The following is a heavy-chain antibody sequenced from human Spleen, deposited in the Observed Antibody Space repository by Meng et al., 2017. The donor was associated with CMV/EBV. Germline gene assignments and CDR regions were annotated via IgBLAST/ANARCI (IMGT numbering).Heavy chain of an antibody. V-gene: IGHV1-2*02. CDR1: GYTFTAHY. CDR2: INPNNDDS. D-gene: IGHD7-27*01. J-gene: IGHJ4*02. Sequence: ASVKVSCKASGYTFTAHYFHWVRQAPGQGLEWMGWINPNNDDSHYAQRFQGRVTMTRDTSINSAYMELSRLTSDDTAVYFCVCGNWEILDYWGQGTLVTVSS. CDR3: VCGNWEILDY.